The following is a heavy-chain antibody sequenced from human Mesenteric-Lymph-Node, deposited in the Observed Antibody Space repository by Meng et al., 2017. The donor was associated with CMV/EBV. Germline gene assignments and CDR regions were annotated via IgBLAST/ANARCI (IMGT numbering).Heavy chain of an antibody. Sequence: SVKVSCKASGGTFSGYIITWVRQAPGQGLEWMGGIIPLLAVTNYAQNFQGRVTTTADKSTSTAYMELSSLRSEDTAVYYCARGNYYFDGSSYYYGAFDIWGQGIMVTVSS. D-gene: IGHD3-22*01. V-gene: IGHV1-69*10. CDR1: GGTFSGYI. CDR3: ARGNYYFDGSSYYYGAFDI. CDR2: IIPLLAVT. J-gene: IGHJ3*02.